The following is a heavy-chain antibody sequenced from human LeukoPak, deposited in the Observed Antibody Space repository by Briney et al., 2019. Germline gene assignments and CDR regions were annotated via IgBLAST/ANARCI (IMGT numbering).Heavy chain of an antibody. CDR3: AKDGGIVVVPAPIDY. CDR2: IRYDGSNK. V-gene: IGHV3-30*02. Sequence: PGGSLRLSRAASGFTFSSYGMHWVRQAPGKGLEWVAFIRYDGSNKYYADSVKGRFTISRDNSKNTLYLQMNSLRAEDTAVYYCAKDGGIVVVPAPIDYWGQGTLVTVSS. CDR1: GFTFSSYG. D-gene: IGHD2-2*01. J-gene: IGHJ4*02.